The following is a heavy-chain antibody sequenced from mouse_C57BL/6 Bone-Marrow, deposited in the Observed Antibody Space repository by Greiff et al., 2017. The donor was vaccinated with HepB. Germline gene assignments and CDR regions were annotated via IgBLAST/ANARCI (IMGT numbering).Heavy chain of an antibody. CDR1: GYTFTSYW. CDR2: IDPSDSYT. CDR3: ARRTTVVPYYFDY. Sequence: VQLQQPGAELVMPGASVKLSCKASGYTFTSYWMHWVKQRPGQGLEWIGEIDPSDSYTNYNQKFKGKSTLTVDKSSSTAYMQLSSLTSEDSAVYYCARRTTVVPYYFDYWGQGTTLTVSS. V-gene: IGHV1-69*01. J-gene: IGHJ2*01. D-gene: IGHD1-1*01.